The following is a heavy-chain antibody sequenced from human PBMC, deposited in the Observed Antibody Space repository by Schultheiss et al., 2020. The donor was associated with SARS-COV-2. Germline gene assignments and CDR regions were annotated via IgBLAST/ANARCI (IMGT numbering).Heavy chain of an antibody. D-gene: IGHD3-10*01. CDR1: GFSFSNHA. Sequence: GGSLRLSCAASGFSFSNHAMTWVRQAPGKGPEWVSTISGSGGSTYYADSVKGRFTISRDNSKNTLYLQMNSLRAEDTAVYYCAKGSNVQGYLDYWGQGTLVTVSS. V-gene: IGHV3-23*01. J-gene: IGHJ4*02. CDR3: AKGSNVQGYLDY. CDR2: ISGSGGST.